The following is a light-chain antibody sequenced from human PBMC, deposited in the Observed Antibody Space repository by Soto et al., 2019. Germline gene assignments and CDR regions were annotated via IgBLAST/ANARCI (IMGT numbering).Light chain of an antibody. CDR3: SSYAGSNNF. Sequence: QPVLTQPPSASGSPGQSVTISCTGTSSDVGGYNYVSWYQQYPGKAPKLMIYEVSKRPSGVPARFSGSKSGNTASLTVSGLQAEDEADYYCSSYAGSNNFFGGGTQLTVL. V-gene: IGLV2-8*01. J-gene: IGLJ2*01. CDR2: EVS. CDR1: SSDVGGYNY.